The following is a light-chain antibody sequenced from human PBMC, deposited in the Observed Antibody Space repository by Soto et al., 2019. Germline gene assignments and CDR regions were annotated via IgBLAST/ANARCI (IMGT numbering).Light chain of an antibody. J-gene: IGKJ2*01. Sequence: DIQLTQSPSFLSASVGDRVTITCRASQDIRSYLAWYQQKPGKAPKLLIYSAFTLQSGVPSRFSGGGSETEFTLTISSLQPEDFATYYCQHLNNYPYTFGQGTKLEIK. CDR2: SAF. V-gene: IGKV1-9*01. CDR3: QHLNNYPYT. CDR1: QDIRSY.